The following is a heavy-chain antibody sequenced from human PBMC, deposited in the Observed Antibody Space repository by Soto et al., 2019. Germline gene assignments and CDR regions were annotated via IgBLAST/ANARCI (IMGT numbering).Heavy chain of an antibody. CDR3: AKEGLDCSGGSGYSEGMDY. V-gene: IGHV3-30*18. CDR1: GFTFSSYG. D-gene: IGHD2-15*01. CDR2: ISYDGSNK. J-gene: IGHJ4*02. Sequence: QVQLVESGGGVVQPGRSLRLSCAASGFTFSSYGMHWVRQAPGKGLEWVAVISYDGSNKYYADSVKGRFTISRDNSKNTLYLQINSLSAEDTAVYYCAKEGLDCSGGSGYSEGMDYWGQGTLVTVSS.